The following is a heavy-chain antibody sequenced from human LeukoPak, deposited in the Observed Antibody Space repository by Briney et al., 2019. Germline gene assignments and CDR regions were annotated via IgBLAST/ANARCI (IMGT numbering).Heavy chain of an antibody. CDR1: GGSISSGSYY. Sequence: SETLSLTCTISGGSISSGSYYWSWIRQPAGKGLEWIGRIYTSGSTNYNPSLKSRVTISVDTSKNQFSLKLSSVTAADTAVYYCASGSPYDFWSGYDDAFDIWGQGTMVTVSS. V-gene: IGHV4-61*02. CDR2: IYTSGST. D-gene: IGHD3-3*01. CDR3: ASGSPYDFWSGYDDAFDI. J-gene: IGHJ3*02.